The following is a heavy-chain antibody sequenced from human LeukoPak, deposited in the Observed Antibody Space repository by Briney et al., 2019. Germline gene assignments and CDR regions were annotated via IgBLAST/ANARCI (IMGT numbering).Heavy chain of an antibody. CDR1: GFIFSDYY. CDR3: ARRGTDYCTPSSCHPNWFAP. D-gene: IGHD4-11*01. Sequence: KSGGSLRLSCAASGFIFSDYYMSWMRQAPGKGLEWLSYIDGSSSRTNYADSVKGRFTISRDNVKNSLYLQMNSLRAEDTAVYFCARRGTDYCTPSSCHPNWFAPWGQGTQVTVSS. CDR2: IDGSSSRT. J-gene: IGHJ5*02. V-gene: IGHV3-11*03.